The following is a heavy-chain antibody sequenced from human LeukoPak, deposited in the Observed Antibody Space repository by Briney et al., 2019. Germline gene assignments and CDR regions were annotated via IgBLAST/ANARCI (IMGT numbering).Heavy chain of an antibody. CDR1: GFTFSSYA. Sequence: GGSVRLSCGACGFTFSSYAMQGVGQARGKGLEGGSGISGSGDGTYYADSVKCPFTISRDHSKNTLYLQMNSLRADDTAVYYCAKGGFIAVADDPFDYWGQGTLVTVSS. CDR2: ISGSGDGT. J-gene: IGHJ4*02. V-gene: IGHV3-23*01. CDR3: AKGGFIAVADDPFDY. D-gene: IGHD6-19*01.